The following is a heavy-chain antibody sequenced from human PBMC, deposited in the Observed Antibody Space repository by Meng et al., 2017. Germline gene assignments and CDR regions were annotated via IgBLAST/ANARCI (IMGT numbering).Heavy chain of an antibody. V-gene: IGHV6-1*01. CDR2: AYYRSKWYH. D-gene: IGHD1-26*01. CDR3: ARGSYSFDS. J-gene: IGHJ4*02. Sequence: QKHMQKSGPGLVKPSQTLSLICAISGDSVSSNSAAWNWIRQSPSRGLEWLGRAYYRSKWYHDYAESVKSRISIDPDTSKNQFSLQLRSVTPEDSAVYYCARGSYSFDSWGQRTLVTVSS. CDR1: GDSVSSNSAA.